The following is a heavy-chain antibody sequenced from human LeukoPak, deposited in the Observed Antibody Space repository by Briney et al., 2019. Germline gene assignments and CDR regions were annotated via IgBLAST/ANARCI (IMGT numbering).Heavy chain of an antibody. CDR3: ASFYYGSGSYYKGTPLP. J-gene: IGHJ4*02. CDR2: IYTSGST. Sequence: SETLTLTCTVSGGSISSGSYYWSWIRQPAGKGLEWIGRIYTSGSTNYNPSLKSRVTISVDTSKNQFSLKLSSVTAADTAVYYCASFYYGSGSYYKGTPLPWGQGTLVTVSS. D-gene: IGHD3-10*01. CDR1: GGSISSGSYY. V-gene: IGHV4-61*02.